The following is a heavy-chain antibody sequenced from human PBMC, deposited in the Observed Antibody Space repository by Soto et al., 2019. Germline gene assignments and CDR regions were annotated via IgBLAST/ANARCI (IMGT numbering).Heavy chain of an antibody. CDR1: GFTFSSYA. CDR3: AREEEVSDCYFDY. J-gene: IGHJ4*02. Sequence: GGSLRLSCAASGFTFSSYAMHWVRQAPGKGLEWVAVISYDGSNKYYADSVKGRFTISRDNSKNTLYLQMNSLRAEDTAVYYCAREEEVSDCYFDYWGQGTLVTVSS. CDR2: ISYDGSNK. D-gene: IGHD2-21*02. V-gene: IGHV3-30*04.